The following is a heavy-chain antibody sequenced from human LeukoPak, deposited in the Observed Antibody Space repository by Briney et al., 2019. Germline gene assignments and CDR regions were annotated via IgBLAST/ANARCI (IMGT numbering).Heavy chain of an antibody. CDR3: ARDTYRSARYPWYFDN. CDR1: GFIFDDYV. Sequence: GGSLRLSCAASGFIFDDYVMAWVRQAPGKGLERVADINWNGGTTNYADSVQGRFTISRDNAKNFLYLQMNSLRAEDTAFYHCARDTYRSARYPWYFDNWGPGTLVTVSS. D-gene: IGHD6-19*01. J-gene: IGHJ4*02. CDR2: INWNGGTT. V-gene: IGHV3-20*01.